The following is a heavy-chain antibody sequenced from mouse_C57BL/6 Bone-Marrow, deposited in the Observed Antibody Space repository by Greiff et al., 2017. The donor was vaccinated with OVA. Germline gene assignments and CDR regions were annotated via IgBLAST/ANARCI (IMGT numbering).Heavy chain of an antibody. CDR1: GFTFSDYY. D-gene: IGHD4-1*01. CDR2: INSDGSGT. CDR3: ARDEADWDRYVDV. Sequence: EVQLVESEGGLVQPGSSMKLSCTASGFTFSDYYMAWVRQVPEKGLEWVANINSDGSGTNYLDSLKSRFILSRDNAKNILYLQMSSLKSENTATYYCARDEADWDRYVDVWGKGTTVTVSA. J-gene: IGHJ1*03. V-gene: IGHV5-16*01.